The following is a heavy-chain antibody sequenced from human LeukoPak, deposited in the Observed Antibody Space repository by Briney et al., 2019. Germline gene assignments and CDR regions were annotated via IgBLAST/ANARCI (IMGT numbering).Heavy chain of an antibody. Sequence: GGSLRLSCAASGFTFSNHWMSWVRQAPGKGLEWVANIEQGGSEKNYLDSVKGRFTISRDNAKSSLYLQMNSLRAEDTAVYYCARDYGDYVQCFHHWGQGSLVTVSS. CDR1: GFTFSNHW. CDR3: ARDYGDYVQCFHH. D-gene: IGHD4-17*01. J-gene: IGHJ1*01. V-gene: IGHV3-7*01. CDR2: IEQGGSEK.